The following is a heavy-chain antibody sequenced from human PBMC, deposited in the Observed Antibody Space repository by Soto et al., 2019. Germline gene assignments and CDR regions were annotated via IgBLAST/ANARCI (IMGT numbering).Heavy chain of an antibody. V-gene: IGHV3-20*01. J-gene: IGHJ5*02. CDR3: AREFGSGSSPPWFDP. D-gene: IGHD3-10*01. CDR2: VNRVGDKT. CDR1: GFNFDDYG. Sequence: GGSLRLSCAASGFNFDDYGMSWVRQVPGQGLEWVSGVNRVGDKTGYADSVKGRFTISRDNAKNSLYLQMNSLTAEDTDFYHCAREFGSGSSPPWFDPWGQGTLVTVSS.